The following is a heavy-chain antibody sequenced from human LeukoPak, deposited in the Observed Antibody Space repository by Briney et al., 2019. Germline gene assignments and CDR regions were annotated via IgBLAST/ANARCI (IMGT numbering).Heavy chain of an antibody. CDR3: ARHPGYYYYYMDV. CDR2: MYYSGST. CDR1: GGSISSYY. V-gene: IGHV4-59*08. J-gene: IGHJ6*03. Sequence: SETLSLTCTVSGGSISSYYWSWIRQPPGKGLEWIGYMYYSGSTNYNPSLKSRVTISVDTSKNQFSLKLSSVTAADTAVYYCARHPGYYYYYMDVWGKGTTVTISS.